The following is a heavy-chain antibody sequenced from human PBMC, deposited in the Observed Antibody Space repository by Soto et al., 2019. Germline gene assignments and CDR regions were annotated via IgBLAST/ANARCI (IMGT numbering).Heavy chain of an antibody. CDR1: GFIFSDSA. CDR2: IRGKLHSHAT. D-gene: IGHD4-17*01. J-gene: IGHJ5*02. CDR3: SRTDYGDYSQIGRFDP. V-gene: IGHV3-73*02. Sequence: EVQLVESGGGLVQPGRSLRLSCAASGFIFSDSAIHWVRQASGKGLEWVGRIRGKLHSHATSYAASLRGRFTISRDDSHNTAYLQMDNLRTEDSAVYYCSRTDYGDYSQIGRFDPWGQGTLFTVAS.